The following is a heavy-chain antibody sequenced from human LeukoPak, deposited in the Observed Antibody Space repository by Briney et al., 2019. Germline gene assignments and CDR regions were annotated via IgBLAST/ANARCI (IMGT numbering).Heavy chain of an antibody. V-gene: IGHV4-61*02. CDR3: ARESDYVDKEGPWEDY. Sequence: PSETLSLTCTVSGGSISSGSYYWSWIRQPAGKGLEWIGRIYTSGSTNYNPSLKSRVIISEDTSKNQFSLKLSSVTAADTAVYYCARESDYVDKEGPWEDYWGQGTLVTVSS. J-gene: IGHJ4*02. CDR1: GGSISSGSYY. CDR2: IYTSGST. D-gene: IGHD3-16*01.